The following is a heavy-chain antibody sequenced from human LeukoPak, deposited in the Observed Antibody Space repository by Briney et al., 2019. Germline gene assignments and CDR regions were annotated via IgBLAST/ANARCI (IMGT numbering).Heavy chain of an antibody. Sequence: ASVTVSCKASGYTFTSYGISWVRQAPGQGLEWMGWISAYNGNTNYVQKLQGRVTMTTDTSTSTAYMELRSLRSDDTAVYYCARDDLDYYGSGSYHFFDIWGQGTMVTVSS. V-gene: IGHV1-18*01. CDR3: ARDDLDYYGSGSYHFFDI. CDR2: ISAYNGNT. CDR1: GYTFTSYG. D-gene: IGHD3-10*01. J-gene: IGHJ3*02.